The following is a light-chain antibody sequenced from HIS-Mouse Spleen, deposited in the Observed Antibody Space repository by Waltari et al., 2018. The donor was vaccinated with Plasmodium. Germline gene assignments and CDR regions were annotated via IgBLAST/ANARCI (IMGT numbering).Light chain of an antibody. CDR2: GAS. Sequence: EIVMTQSSATLSVSPGERATLSCRASQSVSSNLAGYQQKPGQAPRLLIYGASTRATGIPARFSGSGSGTECTLTISSLQSEDFAVYYCQQYNNWSFTFGPGTKVDIK. J-gene: IGKJ3*01. CDR1: QSVSSN. V-gene: IGKV3-15*01. CDR3: QQYNNWSFT.